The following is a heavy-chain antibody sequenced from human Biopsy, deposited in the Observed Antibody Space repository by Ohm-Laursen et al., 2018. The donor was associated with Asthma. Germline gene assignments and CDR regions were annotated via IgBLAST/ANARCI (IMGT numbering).Heavy chain of an antibody. J-gene: IGHJ6*02. Sequence: GTLSLTCTVSGVSIRSYYWTWIRQPPGKGLEWIGNIHYSGSTYSNPSLKSRVTISVDTSKKQISLRLSSVIAADTAVYYCARGSSSRLSQWELLVSGGKRAHSYYGMDVWGQGTTVTVSS. CDR3: ARGSSSRLSQWELLVSGGKRAHSYYGMDV. V-gene: IGHV4-59*01. CDR1: GVSIRSYY. D-gene: IGHD1-26*01. CDR2: IHYSGST.